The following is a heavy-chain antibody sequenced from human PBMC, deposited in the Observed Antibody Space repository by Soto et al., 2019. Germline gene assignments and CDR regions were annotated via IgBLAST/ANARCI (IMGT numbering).Heavy chain of an antibody. CDR1: GGSINTFY. Sequence: SETLSLTCTVSGGSINTFYWSWVRQPAGQGLKWIGRIFSSGSTSFNPSLESRVAMSVDTSKNHFSLTLRPLTAADMAVYYCAREGSYCAYNFAHGIQLWSFDFWGQGALVTVSS. V-gene: IGHV4-4*07. CDR3: AREGSYCAYNFAHGIQLWSFDF. CDR2: IFSSGST. J-gene: IGHJ4*02. D-gene: IGHD5-18*01.